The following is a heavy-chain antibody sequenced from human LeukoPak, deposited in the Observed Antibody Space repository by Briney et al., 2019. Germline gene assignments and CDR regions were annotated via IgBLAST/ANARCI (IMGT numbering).Heavy chain of an antibody. CDR1: GYTFTSYG. V-gene: IGHV1-18*01. J-gene: IGHJ4*02. Sequence: ASVKVSCKASGYTFTSYGISWVRQAPGQGLEWMGWISAYSGNTNYAQKLQGGVTMTTDTSTSTAYMELRSLRSDDTAVYYCARTTVDYYDSSGYYSYWGQGTLVTVSS. CDR3: ARTTVDYYDSSGYYSY. CDR2: ISAYSGNT. D-gene: IGHD3-22*01.